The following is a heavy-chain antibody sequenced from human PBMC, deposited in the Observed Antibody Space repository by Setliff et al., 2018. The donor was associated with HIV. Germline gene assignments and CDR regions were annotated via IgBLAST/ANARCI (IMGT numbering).Heavy chain of an antibody. V-gene: IGHV1-69*10. Sequence: SVKVSCKASGYTFTSYAISWVRQAPGQGLEWMGGIIPILGIANYAQKFQGRVTITADESTSTAYMELSSLGSEDTAVYYCARSPGGSYPSGFDYWGQGTLVTVSS. J-gene: IGHJ4*02. CDR3: ARSPGGSYPSGFDY. CDR1: GYTFTSYA. D-gene: IGHD1-26*01. CDR2: IIPILGIA.